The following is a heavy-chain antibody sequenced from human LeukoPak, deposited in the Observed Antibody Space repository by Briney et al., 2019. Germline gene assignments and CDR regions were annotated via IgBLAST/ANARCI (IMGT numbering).Heavy chain of an antibody. D-gene: IGHD4-11*01. V-gene: IGHV4-30-2*01. CDR2: IYHSGST. J-gene: IGHJ5*02. CDR1: GGSISSGGYS. Sequence: PSQTLSLTCAVSGGSISSGGYSWSWIRQPPGKGLEWIGYIYHSGSTYYNPSLKSRVTISVDRSKNQFSLKLSSVTAADTAVYYCARGAPRGWDDYPPAGFDPWGQGTLVTVSS. CDR3: ARGAPRGWDDYPPAGFDP.